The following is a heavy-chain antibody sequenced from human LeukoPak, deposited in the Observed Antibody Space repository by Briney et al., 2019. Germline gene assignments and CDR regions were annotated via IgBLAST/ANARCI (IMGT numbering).Heavy chain of an antibody. CDR3: ARDWESLTGYFSVNWFDP. D-gene: IGHD3-9*01. V-gene: IGHV4-4*07. J-gene: IGHJ5*02. CDR1: GGSISSYY. Sequence: SETLSLTCTVSGGSISSYYWSWIRPPPGNGLEWIGRIYTSGSTNYNPSLKSRVTMSVDTSKNQFSLKLSSVTAADTAVYYCARDWESLTGYFSVNWFDPWGQGTLVTVSS. CDR2: IYTSGST.